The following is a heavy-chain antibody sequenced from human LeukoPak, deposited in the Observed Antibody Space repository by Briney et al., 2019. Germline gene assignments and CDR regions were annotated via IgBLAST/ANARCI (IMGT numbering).Heavy chain of an antibody. CDR2: IYYSGST. CDR1: GGSISTSSYY. CDR3: ARGGRFGAGNDY. D-gene: IGHD3-10*01. V-gene: IGHV4-39*07. J-gene: IGHJ4*02. Sequence: PSETLSLTCTVSGGSISTSSYYWGWIRQPPGKGLECIGNIYYSGSTYYNPSLKSRVTISVDTSKNQFSLKLSSVTAADTAVYYCARGGRFGAGNDYWGQGTLVAVSS.